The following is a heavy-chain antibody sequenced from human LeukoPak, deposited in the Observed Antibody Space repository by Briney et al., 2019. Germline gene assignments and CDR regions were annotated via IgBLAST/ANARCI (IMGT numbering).Heavy chain of an antibody. CDR2: ISWNSGSI. CDR1: GFTFDDYA. Sequence: GRSLRLSCAASGFTFDDYAMHWDRQAPGKGLEWVSGISWNSGSIGYADSVKGPFTISTDNTKNSLYLQMNSLRAEDTALYYCAKEASIVGATKAFDYWGQGTLVTVSS. D-gene: IGHD1-26*01. V-gene: IGHV3-9*01. J-gene: IGHJ4*02. CDR3: AKEASIVGATKAFDY.